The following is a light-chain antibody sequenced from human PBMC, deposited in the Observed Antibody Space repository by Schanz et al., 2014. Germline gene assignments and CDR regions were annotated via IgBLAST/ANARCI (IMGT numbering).Light chain of an antibody. J-gene: IGKJ1*01. V-gene: IGKV3D-15*01. CDR3: QQYNNWPPWT. Sequence: EIVLTQSPATVSLSPGERATLSCRASQSVGSYLAWYQQKPGQAPGLLIYDASSRAAGIPARFRGSGSGTDFTLTISSLQSEDFAVYYCQQYNNWPPWTFGQGTKVEIK. CDR2: DAS. CDR1: QSVGSY.